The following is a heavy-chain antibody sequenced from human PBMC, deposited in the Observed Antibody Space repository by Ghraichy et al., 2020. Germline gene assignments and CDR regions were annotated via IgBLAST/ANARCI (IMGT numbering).Heavy chain of an antibody. Sequence: LTCTVSGGSISSYYWSWIRQPPGKGLEWIGYIYYSGSTNYNPSLKSRVTISVDTSKNQFSLKLSSVTAADTAVYYCARDRIAVAGTWGYYYYGMDVWGQGTTVTVSS. CDR3: ARDRIAVAGTWGYYYYGMDV. V-gene: IGHV4-59*01. CDR1: GGSISSYY. J-gene: IGHJ6*02. CDR2: IYYSGST. D-gene: IGHD6-19*01.